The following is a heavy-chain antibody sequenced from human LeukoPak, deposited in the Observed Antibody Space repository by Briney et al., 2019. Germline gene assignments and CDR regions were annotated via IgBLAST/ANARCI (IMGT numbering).Heavy chain of an antibody. CDR1: GGSFSGYY. CDR3: ARFGGFSSGYYYVRYYFDY. CDR2: INHSGST. V-gene: IGHV4-34*01. J-gene: IGHJ4*02. Sequence: SETLSLTCAVYGGSFSGYYWSWIRQPPGKGLEWIGEINHSGSTNYNPSLKSRVTISVDTSKNQFSLKLSSVTAADTAVYYCARFGGFSSGYYYVRYYFDYWGQGTLVTVSS. D-gene: IGHD3-22*01.